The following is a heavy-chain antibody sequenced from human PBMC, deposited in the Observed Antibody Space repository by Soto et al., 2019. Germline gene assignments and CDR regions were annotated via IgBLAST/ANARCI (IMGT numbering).Heavy chain of an antibody. CDR3: AKEPPRNGYADY. CDR2: IVDRGGTT. Sequence: PGGSLRLSCAASGFTFSSYAMSWLRQAPWMGLEWVSAIVDRGGTTYYADSVKGRFTISRDNSKNTVYLQMNSLRAEDTAIYYCAKEPPRNGYADYCGQGTQVTVSS. D-gene: IGHD1-1*01. CDR1: GFTFSSYA. J-gene: IGHJ4*02. V-gene: IGHV3-23*01.